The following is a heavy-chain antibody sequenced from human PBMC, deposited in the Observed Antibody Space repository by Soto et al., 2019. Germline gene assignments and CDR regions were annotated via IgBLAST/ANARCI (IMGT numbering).Heavy chain of an antibody. Sequence: QVQLVQSGPEVKKPGDSVKVSCRTSGYTFTSYGISWVRQAPGQGRAWMGWINTYSGDTIYAQKVQGRVSRTIDTSTSTAYVDLKSLRADDTAMYYCARISRTTVVVPFGVSWGQGTLVTVSS. J-gene: IGHJ5*02. CDR1: GYTFTSYG. V-gene: IGHV1-18*04. D-gene: IGHD2-15*01. CDR3: ARISRTTVVVPFGVS. CDR2: INTYSGDT.